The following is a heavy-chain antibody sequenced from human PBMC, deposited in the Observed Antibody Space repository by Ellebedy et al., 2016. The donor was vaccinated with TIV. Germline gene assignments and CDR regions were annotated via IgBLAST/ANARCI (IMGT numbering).Heavy chain of an antibody. CDR3: ARVGYYDSSGYPPNY. D-gene: IGHD3-22*01. V-gene: IGHV3-9*01. Sequence: SLKISCAASGFTFNDYAMHWVRQAPGKGLEWVSGISWNSGSIGYADSVKGRFTISRDNAKNSLYLQMNSLRAEDTAVYYCARVGYYDSSGYPPNYWGQGTLVTVSS. J-gene: IGHJ4*02. CDR2: ISWNSGSI. CDR1: GFTFNDYA.